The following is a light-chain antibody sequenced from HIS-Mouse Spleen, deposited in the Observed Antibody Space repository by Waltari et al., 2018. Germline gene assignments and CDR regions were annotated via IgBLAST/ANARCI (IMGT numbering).Light chain of an antibody. Sequence: QSALTQPASVSGSPGQSITISCTGTSSDVGGYNYVSWYQQHPGKAPKLMVDEVSNRPSGVSNRFSGSKSGNTASLTISGLQAEDEADYYCSSYTSSSTVVFGGGTKLTVL. CDR1: SSDVGGYNY. V-gene: IGLV2-14*01. CDR3: SSYTSSSTVV. CDR2: EVS. J-gene: IGLJ2*01.